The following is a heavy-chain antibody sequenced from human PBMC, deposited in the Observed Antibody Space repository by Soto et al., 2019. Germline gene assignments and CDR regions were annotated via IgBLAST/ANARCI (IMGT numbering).Heavy chain of an antibody. Sequence: LRLSCAASGFTFDDYTMHWVRQAPGKGLEWVSLISWDGGSTYYADSVKGRFTISRDNSKNSLYLQMNSLRTEDTALYYCAKDIARYYYGMDVWGQGTTVTVSS. CDR1: GFTFDDYT. J-gene: IGHJ6*02. V-gene: IGHV3-43*01. CDR2: ISWDGGST. CDR3: AKDIARYYYGMDV.